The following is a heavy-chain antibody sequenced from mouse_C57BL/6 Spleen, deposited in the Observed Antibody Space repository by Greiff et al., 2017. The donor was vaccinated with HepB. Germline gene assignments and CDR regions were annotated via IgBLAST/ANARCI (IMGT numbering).Heavy chain of an antibody. Sequence: EVKLVESGGGLVKPGGSLKLSCAASGFTFSDYGMHWVRQAPEKGLEWVAYISSGSSTIYYADTVKGRFTISRDNAKNTLFLQMTSLRSEDTAMYYCARGDSSGYYAYWGQGTLVTVSA. CDR3: ARGDSSGYYAY. CDR1: GFTFSDYG. D-gene: IGHD3-2*02. V-gene: IGHV5-17*01. J-gene: IGHJ3*01. CDR2: ISSGSSTI.